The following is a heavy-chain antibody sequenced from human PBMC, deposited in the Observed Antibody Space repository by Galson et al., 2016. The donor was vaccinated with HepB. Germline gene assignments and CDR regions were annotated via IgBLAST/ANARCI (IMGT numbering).Heavy chain of an antibody. CDR3: ARGLEQPVGHFDV. D-gene: IGHD1/OR15-1a*01. J-gene: IGHJ4*02. CDR2: LSSRFGTI. Sequence: SLRLSCAASGFTFSTYSTNWVRQRPGKALEWLSHLSSRFGTIFYADSVKGRFTSSRGNGKNSVFLQLNGLRDDDTALYYCARGLEQPVGHFDVWGQGTLVTVSS. CDR1: GFTFSTYS. V-gene: IGHV3-48*02.